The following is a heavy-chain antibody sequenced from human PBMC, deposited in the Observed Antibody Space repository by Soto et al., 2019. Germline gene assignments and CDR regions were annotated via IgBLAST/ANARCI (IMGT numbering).Heavy chain of an antibody. CDR3: AKGRDAARIFDY. V-gene: IGHV3-23*01. Sequence: EVQLLESGGGLVQPGGSLRLSSAASGFTFSSYAMSWVRQAPGKGLEWVSAISGSGGSTYYADSVKGRFTISRDNSKNTLYLQMNSLRAEDTAVYYCAKGRDAARIFDYWGQGTLVTVSS. D-gene: IGHD6-6*01. CDR1: GFTFSSYA. CDR2: ISGSGGST. J-gene: IGHJ4*02.